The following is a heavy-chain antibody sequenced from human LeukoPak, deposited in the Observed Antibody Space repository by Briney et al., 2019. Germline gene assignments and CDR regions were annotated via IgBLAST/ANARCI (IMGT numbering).Heavy chain of an antibody. CDR1: GFTFSSYA. CDR3: AKDMSYDRSGGMVD. J-gene: IGHJ4*02. D-gene: IGHD3-22*01. V-gene: IGHV3-23*01. CDR2: ISGSGGST. Sequence: PGGSLRLSCAASGFTFSSYAMSWVRQAPGKGLEWVSAISGSGGSTYYADSVKGRFTISRDNSKNTLYLQMNSLRAEDTAVYYCAKDMSYDRSGGMVDWGQGTLVTVSS.